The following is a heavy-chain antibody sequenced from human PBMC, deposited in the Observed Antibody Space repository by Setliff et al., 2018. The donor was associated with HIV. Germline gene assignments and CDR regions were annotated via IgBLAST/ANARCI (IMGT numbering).Heavy chain of an antibody. V-gene: IGHV4-59*12. D-gene: IGHD3-10*01. J-gene: IGHJ5*02. Sequence: PSETLSLTCTVSDDSITGYYWSWIRQSPGKGLQCIGYIFESGSTNYNPSLKSRVTISVDTSKNQFSLKLSSVTAADTAVYYCARGQRVLLLNWFDPWGQGTLVTAPQ. CDR3: ARGQRVLLLNWFDP. CDR2: IFESGST. CDR1: DDSITGYY.